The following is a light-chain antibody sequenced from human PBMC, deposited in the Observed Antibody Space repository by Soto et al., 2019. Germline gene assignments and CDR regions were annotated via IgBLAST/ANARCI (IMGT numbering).Light chain of an antibody. CDR3: QQYDTWPRTT. CDR2: GAS. Sequence: EIVMTQSPATLSVSPGEGATLSCRASQSVRTRLAWYQQKPGQAPRLLILGASTRATGIPDRFSGTGSGTEFTLTIRSLQSEDFAAYHCQQYDTWPRTTFGQGTRLEIK. V-gene: IGKV3-15*01. CDR1: QSVRTR. J-gene: IGKJ5*01.